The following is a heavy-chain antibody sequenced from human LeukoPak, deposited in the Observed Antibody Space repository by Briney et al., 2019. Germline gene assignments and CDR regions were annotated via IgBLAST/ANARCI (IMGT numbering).Heavy chain of an antibody. D-gene: IGHD3-3*01. CDR1: GFTFSSYS. J-gene: IGHJ4*02. V-gene: IGHV3-48*01. Sequence: PGGSLRLSCAASGFTFSSYSMNWVRQAPGKGLEWVSYISSSGSTIYYADSVKGRFTISRDNAKNSLYLQMNSLRAEDTAVYYCARDLSPRNYDFWSGFRAAFDYWGQGTLVTVSS. CDR3: ARDLSPRNYDFWSGFRAAFDY. CDR2: ISSSGSTI.